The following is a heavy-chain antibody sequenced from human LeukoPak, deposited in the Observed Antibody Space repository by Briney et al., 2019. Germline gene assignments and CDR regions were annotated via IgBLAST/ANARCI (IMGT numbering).Heavy chain of an antibody. CDR1: GGSFSGYY. CDR2: INHSGST. Sequence: NPSETLSLTCAVYGGSFSGYYWSWIRQPPGKGLEWIGEINHSGSTNYNPSLTSRVTISVDTSKNQFSLKLSSVTAADTAVYYCARGDTTGVDAFDIWGQGTMVTVSS. D-gene: IGHD4-23*01. CDR3: ARGDTTGVDAFDI. V-gene: IGHV4-34*09. J-gene: IGHJ3*02.